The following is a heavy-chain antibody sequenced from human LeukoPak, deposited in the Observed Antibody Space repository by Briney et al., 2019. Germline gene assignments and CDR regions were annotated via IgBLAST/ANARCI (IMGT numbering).Heavy chain of an antibody. CDR1: GYTFTSYY. CDR2: INPSGGST. V-gene: IGHV1-46*01. J-gene: IGHJ4*02. CDR3: ARDRIPYCGGHCYHLFV. Sequence: ASVKVSCKASGYTFTSYYMHWVRQAPGQGLERMGIINPSGGSTSYAQKFQGRVTMTRDTSTSTVYMELSSLRSEDTAVYYCARDRIPYCGGHCYHLFVWGQGTLVTVSS. D-gene: IGHD2-21*02.